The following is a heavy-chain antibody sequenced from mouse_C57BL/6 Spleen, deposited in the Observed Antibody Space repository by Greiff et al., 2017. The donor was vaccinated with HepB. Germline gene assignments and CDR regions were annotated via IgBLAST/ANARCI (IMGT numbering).Heavy chain of an antibody. D-gene: IGHD2-4*01. J-gene: IGHJ4*01. CDR3: ARRMITYAMDY. Sequence: QVQLQQSGAELLKPGASVKLSCKATGYTFTGYWIEWVKQKPGHGLEWIGEILPGSGSTNYNEKFKGKATFTADTSSNTADMQLSSLTTEDSSIYDCARRMITYAMDYWGEGTPVTVSS. V-gene: IGHV1-9*01. CDR2: ILPGSGST. CDR1: GYTFTGYW.